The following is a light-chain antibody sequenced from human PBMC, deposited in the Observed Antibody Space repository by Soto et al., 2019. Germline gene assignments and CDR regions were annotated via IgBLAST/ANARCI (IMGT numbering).Light chain of an antibody. V-gene: IGLV2-23*01. CDR1: SSDVGGYNL. CDR3: CSYAGSSTLPSWV. J-gene: IGLJ3*02. Sequence: QSVLTQPASVSGSPGQSITISCTGTSSDVGGYNLVSWYQQHPGKAPKLMIYEGSKRPSGVSNRFSGSKSGNTASLTISGLQAEDEADDYCCSYAGSSTLPSWVFGGGTKLTVL. CDR2: EGS.